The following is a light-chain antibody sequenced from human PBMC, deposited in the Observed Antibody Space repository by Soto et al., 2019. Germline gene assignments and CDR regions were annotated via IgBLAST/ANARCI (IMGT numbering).Light chain of an antibody. CDR2: AAS. CDR1: QGICNY. Sequence: DIQLTQSPSFLSASVGDRVTITCRASQGICNYLAWYQQKPGKAPKLLIYAASTLQSGVPSRFSGSGSGTEFTLTISSLQPEDVATYYCQQLNSYPHFGQGTRLEIK. CDR3: QQLNSYPH. V-gene: IGKV1-9*01. J-gene: IGKJ5*01.